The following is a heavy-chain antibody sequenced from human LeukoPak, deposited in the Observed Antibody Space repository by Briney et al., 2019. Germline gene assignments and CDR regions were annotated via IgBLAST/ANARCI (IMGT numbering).Heavy chain of an antibody. CDR1: GFSFSTYG. J-gene: IGHJ4*02. V-gene: IGHV3-33*01. CDR2: IWYDGSNK. Sequence: GGSLRLSCAASGFSFSTYGMHWVRQAPGKGLEWVAVIWYDGSNKYYADSVKGRFTISRDNSKNTLYLQMNSLRAEDTAVYYCASESTVVTGYFDYWGQGTLVTVSS. D-gene: IGHD4-23*01. CDR3: ASESTVVTGYFDY.